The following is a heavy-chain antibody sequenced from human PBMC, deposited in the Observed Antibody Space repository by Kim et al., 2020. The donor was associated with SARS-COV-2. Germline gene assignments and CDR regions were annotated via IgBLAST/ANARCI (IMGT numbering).Heavy chain of an antibody. Sequence: GGSLRLSCAASGFRSSNYYVNWVRQRPVKGLEWVSRISNDGGVTHYADSVRGRFTMSRDSAENTVYLQMNSLSAEDTAVYFCARGIFRDGFDVWGQGTTVSVPS. CDR2: ISNDGGVT. V-gene: IGHV3-74*01. CDR3: ARGIFRDGFDV. CDR1: GFRSSNYY. D-gene: IGHD2-15*01. J-gene: IGHJ6*02.